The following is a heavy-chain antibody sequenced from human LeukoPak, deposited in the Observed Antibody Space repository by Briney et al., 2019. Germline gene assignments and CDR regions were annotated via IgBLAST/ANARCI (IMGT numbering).Heavy chain of an antibody. CDR1: GFTCSNYV. Sequence: PGGSLRLSCAASGFTCSNYVMSWGRQGPGKGLEWVSTIIDGVGSTCYADSVKGRFTISRDNSKNTLYLQMNSLRAEDTAVYYSAKTVSGSYSYQGGDYWGQGTLVTVSS. CDR2: IIDGVGST. D-gene: IGHD3-16*02. V-gene: IGHV3-23*01. CDR3: AKTVSGSYSYQGGDY. J-gene: IGHJ4*02.